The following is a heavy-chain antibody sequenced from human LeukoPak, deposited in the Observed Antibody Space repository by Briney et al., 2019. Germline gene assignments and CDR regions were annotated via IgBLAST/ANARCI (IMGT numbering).Heavy chain of an antibody. CDR1: GYTFTSYA. D-gene: IGHD5-12*01. CDR2: SNAGNGNT. J-gene: IGHJ4*02. CDR3: ARRSKARRGGYDPAVFDY. Sequence: ASVKVSCKASGYTFTSYAMHWVRQAPGQRLEWMGWSNAGNGNTKYSQEFQGRVTITRDTSASTAYMELSSLRSEDTAVYYCARRSKARRGGYDPAVFDYWGQGTLVTVSS. V-gene: IGHV1-3*02.